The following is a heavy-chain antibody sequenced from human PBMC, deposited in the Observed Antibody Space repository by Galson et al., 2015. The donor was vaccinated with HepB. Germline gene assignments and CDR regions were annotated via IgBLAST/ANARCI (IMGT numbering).Heavy chain of an antibody. CDR2: ISYDGSNK. CDR1: GFTFSSYG. CDR3: AKDRSPHTAMVFGY. J-gene: IGHJ4*02. V-gene: IGHV3-30*18. D-gene: IGHD5-18*01. Sequence: SLRLSCAASGFTFSSYGMHWVRQAPGKGLEWVAVISYDGSNKYYADSVKGRFTISRDNSKNTLYLQMNSLRAEDTAVYYCAKDRSPHTAMVFGYWGQGTLVTVSS.